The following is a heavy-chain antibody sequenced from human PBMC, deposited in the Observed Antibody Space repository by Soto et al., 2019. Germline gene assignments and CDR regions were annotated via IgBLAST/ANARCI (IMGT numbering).Heavy chain of an antibody. CDR3: TSLYSSSSYYYYGMDV. CDR2: IRSKANSYAT. D-gene: IGHD6-6*01. J-gene: IGHJ6*02. V-gene: IGHV3-73*01. CDR1: GFTFSGSA. Sequence: GGSLRLSCAASGFTFSGSAMHWVRQASGKGLEWVGRIRSKANSYATAYAASVKGRFTISRDDSKNTAYLQMNSLKTEDTAVYYCTSLYSSSSYYYYGMDVWGQGTTVIVSS.